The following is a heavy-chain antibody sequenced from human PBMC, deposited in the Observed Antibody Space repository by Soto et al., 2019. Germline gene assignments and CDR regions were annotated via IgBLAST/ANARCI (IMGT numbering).Heavy chain of an antibody. CDR1: GFTCSDAW. CDR3: FRDRPYDY. Sequence: PGGSLRLSCAASGFTCSDAWMSWVRQAPGKGLEWVGRVKSKSDGGTTDYTAPVKGRFTISRDDSKNMVYLQMNSLKTEDTAVYYCFRDRPYDYCGEGTLVTLSS. V-gene: IGHV3-15*01. CDR2: VKSKSDGGTT. D-gene: IGHD2-21*02. J-gene: IGHJ4*02.